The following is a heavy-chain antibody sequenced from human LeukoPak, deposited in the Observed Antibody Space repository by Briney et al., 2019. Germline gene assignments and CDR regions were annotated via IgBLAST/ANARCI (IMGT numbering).Heavy chain of an antibody. CDR2: IRFTGSYI. J-gene: IGHJ4*02. CDR3: AREVVIVVEPAANTIDY. V-gene: IGHV3-21*01. D-gene: IGHD2-2*01. Sequence: AGGSLRLSCVASGFTFSHYSMNWVRQAPGKGLEWVSSIRFTGSYIYYADSVKGRFTISRDDAKNLLSLQMISLRAEDTAVYYCAREVVIVVEPAANTIDYWGQGTRVTVSS. CDR1: GFTFSHYS.